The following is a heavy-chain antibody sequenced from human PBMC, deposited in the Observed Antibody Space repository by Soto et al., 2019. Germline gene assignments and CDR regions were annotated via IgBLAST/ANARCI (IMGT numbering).Heavy chain of an antibody. J-gene: IGHJ6*02. Sequence: QVQLVESWGGMVQPGRSLRLSCAASGFTFSTYGMHWVRQAPGKGLEGGAVISYDGSDKYYADSGKGRFSISRDNPKNTLYLQMNSLRPEDTAVYYCAKVTGYCSTSSCRRDYYYYYGMDVWGQGTTVTVSS. V-gene: IGHV3-30*18. CDR1: GFTFSTYG. CDR2: ISYDGSDK. CDR3: AKVTGYCSTSSCRRDYYYYYGMDV. D-gene: IGHD2-2*01.